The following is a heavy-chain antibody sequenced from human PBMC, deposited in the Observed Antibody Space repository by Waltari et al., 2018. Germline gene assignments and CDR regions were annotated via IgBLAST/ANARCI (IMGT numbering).Heavy chain of an antibody. D-gene: IGHD1-26*01. J-gene: IGHJ6*02. CDR2: ISGGGGVT. CDR3: ARAHGSYTYYYYYYGMDV. V-gene: IGHV3-23*04. Sequence: EVQLVESGGGLVRPGGSLRLSCAASGFAFTNYAMNWVRQAPGKGLQWVSTISGGGGVTYYADSVKGRFTISRDNSKDTLYLHMKNLTAEDTAVYYCARAHGSYTYYYYYYGMDVWGQGTTVTVSS. CDR1: GFAFTNYA.